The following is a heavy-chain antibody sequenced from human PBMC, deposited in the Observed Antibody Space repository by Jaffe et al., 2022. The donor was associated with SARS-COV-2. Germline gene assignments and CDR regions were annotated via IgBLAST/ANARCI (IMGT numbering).Heavy chain of an antibody. CDR1: GFTFDDYA. J-gene: IGHJ4*02. CDR2: ISWNSGSI. Sequence: EVQLVESGGGLVQPGRSLRLSCAASGFTFDDYAMHWVRQAPGKGLEWVSGISWNSGSIGYADSVKGRFTISRDNAKNSLYLQMNSLRAEDTALYYCAKDESGNYDSTLGLDYWGQGTLVTVSS. V-gene: IGHV3-9*01. CDR3: AKDESGNYDSTLGLDY. D-gene: IGHD3-22*01.